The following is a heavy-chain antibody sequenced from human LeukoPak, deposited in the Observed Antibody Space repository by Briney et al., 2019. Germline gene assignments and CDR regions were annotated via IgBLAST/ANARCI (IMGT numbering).Heavy chain of an antibody. V-gene: IGHV3-7*03. CDR1: GLTFSDYW. Sequence: GGSLRLSCAASGLTFSDYWMYWVRQAPGKGLEWVANIKHDGSEKYYVDSVKGRFTISRDNAKNSPYLQMNSLRVEDTVVYYCATDRGLRWGKGTTVTVSS. CDR3: ATDRGLR. J-gene: IGHJ6*04. CDR2: IKHDGSEK.